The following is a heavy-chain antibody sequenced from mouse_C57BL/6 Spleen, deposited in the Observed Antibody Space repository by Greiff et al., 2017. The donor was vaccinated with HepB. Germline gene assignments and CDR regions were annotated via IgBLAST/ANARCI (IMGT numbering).Heavy chain of an antibody. D-gene: IGHD1-1*01. CDR2: IYPGDGDT. CDR1: GYAFSSYW. CDR3: ARGFTTGVGLDY. V-gene: IGHV1-80*01. Sequence: QVQLQQSGAELVKPGASVKISCKASGYAFSSYWMNWVKQRPGKGLEWIGQIYPGDGDTNYNGKFKGKATLTADKSSSTAYMQLSSLTSEDSAVYFCARGFTTGVGLDYWGQGTSVTVSS. J-gene: IGHJ4*01.